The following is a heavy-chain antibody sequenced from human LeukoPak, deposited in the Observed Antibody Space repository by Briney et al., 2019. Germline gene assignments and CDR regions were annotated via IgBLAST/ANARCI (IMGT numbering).Heavy chain of an antibody. CDR3: ARPKGERLAVSGGIYFDY. D-gene: IGHD6-19*01. CDR2: IYPGDSDT. Sequence: KPGESLKISCKGSGCSFTTYWIGWVRQMPGKGLEWMGIIYPGDSDTRYSRSFQGQVTISADKSITTAYLQWSSLRASDTAMYYCARPKGERLAVSGGIYFDYWGQGTLVTVSS. V-gene: IGHV5-51*01. CDR1: GCSFTTYW. J-gene: IGHJ4*02.